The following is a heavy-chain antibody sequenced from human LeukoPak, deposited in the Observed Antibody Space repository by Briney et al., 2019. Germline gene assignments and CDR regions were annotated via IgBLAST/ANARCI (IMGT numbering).Heavy chain of an antibody. CDR2: INHSGST. CDR1: GGSFSGYY. V-gene: IGHV4-34*01. Sequence: SETLSLTCAVYGGSFSGYYWNWIRQPPGKGLEWIGEINHSGSTSYNPSFKSRVTISVDTSKNQFSLKLSSVTAADTAVYYCARVYLANDALGVWGQGTMVTVSS. CDR3: ARVYLANDALGV. J-gene: IGHJ3*01. D-gene: IGHD2/OR15-2a*01.